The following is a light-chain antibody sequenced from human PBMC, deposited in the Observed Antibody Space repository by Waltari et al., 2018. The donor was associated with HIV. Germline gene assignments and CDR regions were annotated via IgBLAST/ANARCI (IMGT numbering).Light chain of an antibody. CDR2: NVN. J-gene: IGLJ3*02. V-gene: IGLV1-40*01. CDR3: QSYDSGLRM. Sequence: QSVLTQPPSVSGAPGQRVTISCTGSSSNIGANSDGHWYQQHPGRAPKLLIYNVNNRPSGVPDRFSGSKSGTSASLAITGLQAEDEADYYCQSYDSGLRMFGGGTKLTVL. CDR1: SSNIGANSD.